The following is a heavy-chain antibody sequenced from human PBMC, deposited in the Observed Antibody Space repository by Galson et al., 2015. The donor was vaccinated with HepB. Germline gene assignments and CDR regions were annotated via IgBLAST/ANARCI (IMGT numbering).Heavy chain of an antibody. J-gene: IGHJ3*02. CDR1: GYTLTELS. V-gene: IGHV1-24*01. D-gene: IGHD3-16*02. Sequence: SVKVSCKVSGYTLTELSMHWVRQAPGKGLEWMGGFDPEDDETIYAQKFQGRVTMTEDTSTDTAYMELSSLRSEDTAVYYCATFYDCVWGSYRYLDAFDIWGQGTMVTVSS. CDR2: FDPEDDET. CDR3: ATFYDCVWGSYRYLDAFDI.